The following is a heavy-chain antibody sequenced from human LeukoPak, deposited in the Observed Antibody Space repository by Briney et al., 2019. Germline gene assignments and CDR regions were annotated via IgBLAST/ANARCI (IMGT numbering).Heavy chain of an antibody. D-gene: IGHD2-2*01. CDR3: ARDEGYCSRTSCYGASKGMDV. Sequence: GGSLRLSCAASGFTFSGAWMSWVRQAPGKGLQWVARIKSKVDGGTTEYAAPVRGRFTISRDDSTNTVFLQMSSLKDEDTALYYCARDEGYCSRTSCYGASKGMDVWGQGTAVIVSS. CDR1: GFTFSGAW. CDR2: IKSKVDGGTT. V-gene: IGHV3-15*01. J-gene: IGHJ6*02.